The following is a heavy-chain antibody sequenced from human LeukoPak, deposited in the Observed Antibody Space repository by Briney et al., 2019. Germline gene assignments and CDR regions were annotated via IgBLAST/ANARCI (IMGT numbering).Heavy chain of an antibody. CDR1: GGSISSYY. CDR2: IYYSGST. J-gene: IGHJ4*02. CDR3: ARDQDSSGWYYDY. D-gene: IGHD6-19*01. V-gene: IGHV4-59*01. Sequence: PSETLSLTCIVSGGSISSYYWSWIRQPPGKGLEWIGYIYYSGSTNYNPSLKSRVTISVDTSKNQFSLKLSSVTAADTAVYYCARDQDSSGWYYDYWGQGTLVTVSS.